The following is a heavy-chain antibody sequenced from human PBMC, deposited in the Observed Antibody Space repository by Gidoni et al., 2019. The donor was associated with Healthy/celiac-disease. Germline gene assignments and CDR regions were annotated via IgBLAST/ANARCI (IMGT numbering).Heavy chain of an antibody. Sequence: EVQLVESGGGLVQPGGSLRLSCAASGFTFSSYEMNWVRQAPGKGLEWVSYISSSDTTYYADSVKGRFTISRDNAKNLLYLQMNSLRAEDTAVYYCARVGRAGRPGYWGQGTLVTVSS. J-gene: IGHJ4*02. CDR1: GFTFSSYE. CDR3: ARVGRAGRPGY. CDR2: ISSSDTT. V-gene: IGHV3-48*03. D-gene: IGHD6-6*01.